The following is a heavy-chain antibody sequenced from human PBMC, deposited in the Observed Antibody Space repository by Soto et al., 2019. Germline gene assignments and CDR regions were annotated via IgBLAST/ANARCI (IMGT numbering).Heavy chain of an antibody. CDR2: IYCSGST. CDR3: ARAGDYDFRSWYSVDAFDI. V-gene: IGHV4-59*01. J-gene: IGHJ3*02. CDR1: SGSMSGYY. Sequence: SETLSLTCAVSSGSMSGYYWNWIRQPPGKGLEWIGYIYCSGSTNYNPSLKSRVTISGDTSKNQFSLKLSCVTAADTAVYYCARAGDYDFRSWYSVDAFDIWGQGTMVTVSS. D-gene: IGHD3-3*01.